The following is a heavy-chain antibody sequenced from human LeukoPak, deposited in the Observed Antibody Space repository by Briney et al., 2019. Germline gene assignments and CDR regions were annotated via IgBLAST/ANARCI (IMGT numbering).Heavy chain of an antibody. V-gene: IGHV1-69*05. Sequence: SVKVSCKAFGDTFNNYAISWVRQAPGQRLEWMGGIIPMFGTADYGQKFQGRVTIMTDESTSTGYMDLSSLRSEDTAIYYCVLGYCSGGCAWYGGDYWGQGTLVTVSS. CDR2: IIPMFGTA. D-gene: IGHD2-15*01. CDR1: GDTFNNYA. CDR3: VLGYCSGGCAWYGGDY. J-gene: IGHJ4*02.